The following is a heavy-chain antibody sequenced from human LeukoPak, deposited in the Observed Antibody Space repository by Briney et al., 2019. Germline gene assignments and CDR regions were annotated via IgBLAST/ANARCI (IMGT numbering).Heavy chain of an antibody. V-gene: IGHV3-33*01. D-gene: IGHD2-21*02. Sequence: GGSLRLACAASGFIFSNYGMHWVRQAPGKGLEWVALTWYDESNKYYADSVKGRFTISRDNSKNTLYLQMNSLRAEDTAVYYCARDLWCGADCYGTFDIWGQGTMVSVSS. CDR3: ARDLWCGADCYGTFDI. CDR1: GFIFSNYG. J-gene: IGHJ3*02. CDR2: TWYDESNK.